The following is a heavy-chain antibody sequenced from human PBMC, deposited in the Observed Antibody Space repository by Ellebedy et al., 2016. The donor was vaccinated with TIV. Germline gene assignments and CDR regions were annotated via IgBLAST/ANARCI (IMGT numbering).Heavy chain of an antibody. CDR2: TYYRSKWDT. D-gene: IGHD2-21*02. CDR3: ARSHHAFCGSDCDLDHAFDV. CDR1: GDSVSRNNAA. Sequence: SQTLSLTCAISGDSVSRNNAAWNWIRQSPSRGLEWLGRTYYRSKWDTDYAVSVKSRITINPDTSKNQFSLQLNSVTPEDTAVYYCARSHHAFCGSDCDLDHAFDVWGQGTMVIVSS. V-gene: IGHV6-1*01. J-gene: IGHJ3*01.